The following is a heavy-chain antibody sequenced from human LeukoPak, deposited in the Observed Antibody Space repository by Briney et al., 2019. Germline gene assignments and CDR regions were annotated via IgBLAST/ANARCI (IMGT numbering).Heavy chain of an antibody. Sequence: SETLSLTCTVSGGSISSGGYYWSWIRQPPGKGLEWIGYIYHSGSTYYNPSLKSRVTISVDTSKNQFSLKLSSVTAADTAVYYCARHPLRYFDWLLSPTGDAFDIWGQGTMVTVSS. CDR3: ARHPLRYFDWLLSPTGDAFDI. J-gene: IGHJ3*02. D-gene: IGHD3-9*01. V-gene: IGHV4-30-2*01. CDR2: IYHSGST. CDR1: GGSISSGGYY.